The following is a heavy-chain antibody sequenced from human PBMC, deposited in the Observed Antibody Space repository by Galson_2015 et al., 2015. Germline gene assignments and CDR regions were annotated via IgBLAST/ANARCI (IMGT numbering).Heavy chain of an antibody. J-gene: IGHJ5*02. CDR1: GFTFSSYA. CDR3: AKDQPFNYYDSSGYYRRFDP. D-gene: IGHD3-22*01. V-gene: IGHV3-23*01. Sequence: SLRLSCAASGFTFSSYAMSWVRQAPGKGLEWVSAISGSGGSTYYADSVKGRFTISRDNSKNTLYLQMNSLRAEDTAVYYCAKDQPFNYYDSSGYYRRFDPWGQGTLVTVSS. CDR2: ISGSGGST.